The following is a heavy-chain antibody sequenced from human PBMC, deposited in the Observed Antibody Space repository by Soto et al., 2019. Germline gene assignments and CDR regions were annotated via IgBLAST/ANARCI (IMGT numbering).Heavy chain of an antibody. CDR3: VQTTGWPGFDF. Sequence: EVQLVESGGGLIQPGGSLRLSCAASGFAVSSKYMTWVRQAPGKGLEWVSVIYGGGTTYYADSVKGRFTISSDTSKNTLYLQMTSLRAEDTAVYYCVQTTGWPGFDFWGQGTLVTVSS. V-gene: IGHV3-53*01. D-gene: IGHD6-19*01. J-gene: IGHJ4*02. CDR1: GFAVSSKY. CDR2: IYGGGTT.